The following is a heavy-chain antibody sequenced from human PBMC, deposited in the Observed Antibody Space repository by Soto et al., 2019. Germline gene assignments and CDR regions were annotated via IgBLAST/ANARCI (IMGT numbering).Heavy chain of an antibody. CDR2: IYSGGGT. Sequence: EVQLVESGGGLIQPGGSLRLSCAASGFTVSSNYMSWVRQAPGKGLEWVSVIYSGGGTYYPDSVKGRFTISRDNSKNTLYLQMNSLRAEDTAVYYCAGTSGYYFPEAFDYWGQGTLVTVSS. CDR3: AGTSGYYFPEAFDY. CDR1: GFTVSSNY. D-gene: IGHD3-22*01. J-gene: IGHJ4*02. V-gene: IGHV3-53*01.